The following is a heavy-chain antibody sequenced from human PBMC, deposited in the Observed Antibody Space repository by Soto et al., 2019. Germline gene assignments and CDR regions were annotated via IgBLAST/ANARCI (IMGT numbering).Heavy chain of an antibody. D-gene: IGHD3-9*01. J-gene: IGHJ4*02. CDR2: INGDGSFT. V-gene: IGHV3-74*01. Sequence: EVQLVESGGGLVQSGESLRLSCAASGFVFSNYWMHWVRQAPGKGLVWVSVINGDGSFTTYADSVKGRFTISRDNAKNTLFLQTNSLRAEDTAVYFCASTRLTGYPASVYWGQGTLVTVSS. CDR1: GFVFSNYW. CDR3: ASTRLTGYPASVY.